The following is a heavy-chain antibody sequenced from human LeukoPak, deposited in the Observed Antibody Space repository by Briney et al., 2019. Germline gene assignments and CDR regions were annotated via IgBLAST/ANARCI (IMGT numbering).Heavy chain of an antibody. D-gene: IGHD3-9*01. Sequence: GRSLRLSCAASGFTFSRHGMNWVRQAPGKGLEWVSGISPSGDIKYYADSVKGRFTISRDNSKNTLYLQMNSLRAEDTAVYYCAKDILTGYRPYYFDYWGQGTLVTVSS. CDR3: AKDILTGYRPYYFDY. V-gene: IGHV3-23*01. CDR1: GFTFSRHG. CDR2: ISPSGDIK. J-gene: IGHJ4*02.